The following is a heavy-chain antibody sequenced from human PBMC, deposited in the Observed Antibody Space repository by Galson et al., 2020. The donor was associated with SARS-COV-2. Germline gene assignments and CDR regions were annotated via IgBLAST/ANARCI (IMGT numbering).Heavy chain of an antibody. CDR3: MGLGKHQLMHSVGF. J-gene: IGHJ4*02. Sequence: SETLSLTCSVSGDSVTTSRYYWAWIRQPPGKGLELIGTVYYTGESYYNPSLNNRAAISLDPAKNHLSLRLISVTAADTAVYYCMGLGKHQLMHSVGFWGPGSRVTVSS. CDR1: GDSVTTSRYY. CDR2: VYYTGES. D-gene: IGHD1-1*01. V-gene: IGHV4-39*07.